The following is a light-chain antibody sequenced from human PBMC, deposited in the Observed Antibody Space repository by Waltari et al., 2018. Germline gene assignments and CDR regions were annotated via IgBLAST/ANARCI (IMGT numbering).Light chain of an antibody. V-gene: IGLV3-10*01. CDR3: YSTDSTGNHVV. CDR2: DDN. CDR1: ALPKKY. Sequence: SYELTQLPSVSVSPGHTARITCSADALPKKYAFWYQQKSGQAPVLIIYDDNKRPSGIPERFSGSSSGTMATLTISGAQVEDEADYYCYSTDSTGNHVVFGGGTKLTVL. J-gene: IGLJ2*01.